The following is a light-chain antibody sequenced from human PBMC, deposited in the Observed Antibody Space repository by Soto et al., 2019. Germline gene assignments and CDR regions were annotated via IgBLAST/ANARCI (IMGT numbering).Light chain of an antibody. Sequence: EIVLTQSPGTLSLSPGERVTLSCRASQSVSRNYLAWYQQKPGQTPRLLIYGASSKTTGTPDRFSGSGSGTDFTLTISRLEPEDFAVYYCQQYGDSQITFGGGTKVEI. CDR2: GAS. CDR1: QSVSRNY. J-gene: IGKJ4*01. V-gene: IGKV3-20*01. CDR3: QQYGDSQIT.